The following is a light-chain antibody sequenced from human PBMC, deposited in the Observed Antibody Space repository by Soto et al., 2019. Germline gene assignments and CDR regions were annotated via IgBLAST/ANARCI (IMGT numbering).Light chain of an antibody. J-gene: IGKJ1*01. CDR1: QSVSSY. V-gene: IGKV3-11*01. Sequence: EIVLTQSPATLSLSPGERATLSCRARQSVSSYLAWYQQKPGQAPRLLIYDASNRATGIPARFSGSGSGTDFTPTNSSLKPENFAVYYCQQRSNWPKTFGQGTKVEIK. CDR3: QQRSNWPKT. CDR2: DAS.